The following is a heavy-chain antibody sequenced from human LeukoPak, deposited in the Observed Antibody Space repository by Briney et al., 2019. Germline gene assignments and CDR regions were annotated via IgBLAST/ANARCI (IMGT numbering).Heavy chain of an antibody. V-gene: IGHV3-48*01. CDR2: ISSSSSTI. J-gene: IGHJ4*02. CDR3: ARGGVYSSSDY. D-gene: IGHD6-19*01. Sequence: GGSLRLSCAASGFTFSSYSMNWVRQAPGKGLEWVSYISSSSSTIYYADSVKGRFAISRDNAKNSLYLQMNSLRAEDTAVYYCARGGVYSSSDYWGQGTLVTVSS. CDR1: GFTFSSYS.